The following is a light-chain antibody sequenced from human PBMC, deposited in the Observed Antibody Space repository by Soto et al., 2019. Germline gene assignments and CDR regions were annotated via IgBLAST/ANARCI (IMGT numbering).Light chain of an antibody. Sequence: DIQMTQSPSTLSGSVGDRVTITGRASQTISSWLAWYQQKPGKAPKLLIYKASTLKSGVPSRFSGSGSGTEFTLTISSLQPDDFATYYCQQLHGYPITFGQGTRLEIK. CDR3: QQLHGYPIT. CDR1: QTISSW. V-gene: IGKV1-5*03. J-gene: IGKJ5*01. CDR2: KAS.